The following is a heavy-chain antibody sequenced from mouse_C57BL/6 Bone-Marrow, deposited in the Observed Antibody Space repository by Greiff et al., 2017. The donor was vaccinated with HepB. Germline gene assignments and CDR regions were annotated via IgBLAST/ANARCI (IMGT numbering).Heavy chain of an antibody. J-gene: IGHJ1*03. CDR1: EYEFPSHD. V-gene: IGHV5-2*01. D-gene: IGHD1-1*01. CDR2: INSDGGST. Sequence: EVKVVESGGGLVQPGESLKLSCESNEYEFPSHDMSWVRKTPEKRLELVAAINSDGGSTYYPDTMESRFIISRDNTTKTLYLQMSSLRSEDTAVYYCARHDYCCSSWYFDVWGTGTTVTVSS. CDR3: ARHDYCCSSWYFDV.